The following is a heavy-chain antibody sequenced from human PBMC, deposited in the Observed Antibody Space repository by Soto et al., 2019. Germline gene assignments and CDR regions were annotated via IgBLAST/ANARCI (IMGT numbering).Heavy chain of an antibody. CDR1: GGSISSYY. Sequence: PSETLSLTCTVSGGSISSYYWSWIRQPPGKGLEWIGYIYYSGSTNYNPSLKRRVTISVDTCKNQFSLKLSSMTAADTAVSYCDGWPLWFGELSSAPGWFDPWGQGTPVTVSS. CDR2: IYYSGST. D-gene: IGHD3-10*01. J-gene: IGHJ5*02. CDR3: DGWPLWFGELSSAPGWFDP. V-gene: IGHV4-59*01.